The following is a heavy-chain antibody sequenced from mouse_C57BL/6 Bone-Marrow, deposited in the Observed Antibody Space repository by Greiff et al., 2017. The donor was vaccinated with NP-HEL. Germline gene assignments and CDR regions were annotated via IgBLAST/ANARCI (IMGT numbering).Heavy chain of an antibody. CDR2: IDPSDSDT. J-gene: IGHJ4*01. D-gene: IGHD2-2*01. V-gene: IGHV1-52*01. Sequence: QVQLQQPGAELVRPGSSVKLSCKASGYTFTSYWMHWVKQRPIQGLEWIGNIDPSDSDTHYNQKFKDKATLTVDKSSSTAYMQLSSLTSEDSAVYYGARRWFRDYAMDYWGQGTSVTVSS. CDR1: GYTFTSYW. CDR3: ARRWFRDYAMDY.